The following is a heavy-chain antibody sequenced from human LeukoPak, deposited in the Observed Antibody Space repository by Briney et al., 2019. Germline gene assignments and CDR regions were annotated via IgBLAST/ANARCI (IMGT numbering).Heavy chain of an antibody. J-gene: IGHJ3*02. V-gene: IGHV4-38-2*02. CDR1: GYSISSGYY. Sequence: SETLSLTCTVSGYSISSGYYWGWIRQPPGKGLEWIGSIYHNGNTYYNPSLKSRVTTSVDTSKNQFSLKLSSVTAADTAVYYCARELSRLAFDIWGQGTMVTVSS. CDR3: ARELSRLAFDI. CDR2: IYHNGNT.